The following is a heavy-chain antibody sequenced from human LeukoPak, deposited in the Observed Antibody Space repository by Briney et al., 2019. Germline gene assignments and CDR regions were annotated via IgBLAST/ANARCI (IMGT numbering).Heavy chain of an antibody. Sequence: GGSLRLSCAASGFTFSNYAMNWVRQAPGKGLEWVSGLSGSGGVTYYADSVKGRFTISRDNSKNTLDLQMNSLRAEDTAVYYCAKVPRALQTFDYWGQGTLVTVSS. CDR2: LSGSGGVT. V-gene: IGHV3-23*01. J-gene: IGHJ4*02. CDR1: GFTFSNYA. CDR3: AKVPRALQTFDY.